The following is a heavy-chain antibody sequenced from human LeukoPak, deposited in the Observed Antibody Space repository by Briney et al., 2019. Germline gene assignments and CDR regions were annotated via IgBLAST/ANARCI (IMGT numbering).Heavy chain of an antibody. CDR1: GGSISNYY. D-gene: IGHD2-2*01. J-gene: IGHJ6*03. CDR3: ARGPRAFNIVVVPAAMNYYMDV. Sequence: SETLSLTCTVSGGSISNYYWNWIRQPPGKGLEWIGYIYYSGTTNYNPSLKSRVTISVVTSKNQFSLKLSSVTAADTAVYYCARGPRAFNIVVVPAAMNYYMDVWGKGTTVTVSS. V-gene: IGHV4-59*12. CDR2: IYYSGTT.